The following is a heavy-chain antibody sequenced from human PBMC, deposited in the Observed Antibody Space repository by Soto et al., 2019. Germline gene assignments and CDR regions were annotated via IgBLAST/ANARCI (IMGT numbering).Heavy chain of an antibody. J-gene: IGHJ6*02. D-gene: IGHD3-22*01. CDR3: ARYYYDSSGYDGMDV. CDR1: GFTFSGSA. V-gene: IGHV3-73*01. Sequence: GGSLRLSCAASGFTFSGSAIHWVRQASGKGLEWVARIRTKSNGYATTYAASVKGRFTISRDDSKNMAYLQMNGLKTEDTAMYYCARYYYDSSGYDGMDVWGQGTTVTV. CDR2: IRTKSNGYAT.